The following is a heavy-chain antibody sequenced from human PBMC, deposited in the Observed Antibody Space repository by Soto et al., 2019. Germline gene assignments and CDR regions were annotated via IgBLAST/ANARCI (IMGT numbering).Heavy chain of an antibody. CDR2: IYYSGST. V-gene: IGHV4-30-4*01. D-gene: IGHD2-21*02. J-gene: IGHJ6*02. Sequence: SETLSLTCTVSGGSISSGDYYWSWIRQPPGKGLEWIGYIYYSGSTYYNPSLKSRVTISVDTSKNQFSLKLSSVTAADTAVYYCARVSFCGGDCYSYYYYGMDVWGQGTTVTVSS. CDR1: GGSISSGDYY. CDR3: ARVSFCGGDCYSYYYYGMDV.